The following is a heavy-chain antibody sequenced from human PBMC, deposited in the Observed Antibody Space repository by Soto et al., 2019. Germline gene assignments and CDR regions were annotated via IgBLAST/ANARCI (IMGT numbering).Heavy chain of an antibody. Sequence: PGGSLRLSCAASGFSFSDYRMHWVRQAPGKGLVWVSRIYSDGSGTMYADSVKGRFTISRDNAKSTLYLQMNSLRVEDTAVYYCATLNSFGSDYWGRGTLVTVSS. D-gene: IGHD5-18*01. V-gene: IGHV3-74*03. CDR3: ATLNSFGSDY. J-gene: IGHJ4*02. CDR1: GFSFSDYR. CDR2: IYSDGSGT.